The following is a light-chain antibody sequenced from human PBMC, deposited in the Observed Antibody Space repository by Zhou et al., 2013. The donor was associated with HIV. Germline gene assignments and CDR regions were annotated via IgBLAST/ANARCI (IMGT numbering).Light chain of an antibody. V-gene: IGKV2-28*01. CDR1: ESLQHSNGNNY. CDR3: MTSYTHFRST. Sequence: ELTQSPLSLAVTPGEPASISCRSSESLQHSNGNNYLDWYLQRPGQSPQLLIYLGSNRASGVPDRFSGSELGTEFTLKISRVEAEDVGVYYCMTSYTHFRSTFGAGTDGGD. J-gene: IGKJ4*02. CDR2: LGS.